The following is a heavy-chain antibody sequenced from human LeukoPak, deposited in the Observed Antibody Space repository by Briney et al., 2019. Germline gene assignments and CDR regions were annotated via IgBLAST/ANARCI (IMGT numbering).Heavy chain of an antibody. CDR1: GYTFTRYD. J-gene: IGHJ4*02. CDR2: MNPNSGNT. V-gene: IGHV1-8*01. Sequence: ASVKVSCKASGYTFTRYDINWVRQATGQGLEWMGWMNPNSGNTGYAQKFQGRVTMTRDTSITTAYMELSSLSSEDTAMYYCAREPSLQSSSSYNYWGQGTLVTVSS. D-gene: IGHD6-6*01. CDR3: AREPSLQSSSSYNY.